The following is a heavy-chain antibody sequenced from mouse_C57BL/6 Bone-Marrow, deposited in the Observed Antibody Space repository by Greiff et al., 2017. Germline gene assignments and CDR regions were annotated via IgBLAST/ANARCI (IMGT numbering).Heavy chain of an antibody. J-gene: IGHJ3*01. CDR2: IDPENGDT. CDR1: GFNIKDDY. CDR3: TTPNYGSSYPFAY. Sequence: VQLQQSGAELVRPGASVKLSCTASGFNIKDDYMHWVKQRPEQGLEWIGWIDPENGDTEYASKFQGKATITADTSSNTAYLQLSSLTSEDTAVYYCTTPNYGSSYPFAYWGQGTLVTVSA. V-gene: IGHV14-4*01. D-gene: IGHD1-1*01.